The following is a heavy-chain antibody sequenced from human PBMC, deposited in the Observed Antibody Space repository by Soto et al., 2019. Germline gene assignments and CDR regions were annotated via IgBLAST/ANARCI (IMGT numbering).Heavy chain of an antibody. CDR2: MNPNSGNT. CDR3: ARRRAYYYDSSGYLYYYGMDV. D-gene: IGHD3-22*01. J-gene: IGHJ6*02. CDR1: GYTFTSYD. V-gene: IGHV1-8*01. Sequence: VKVSCKASGYTFTSYDINWVRQATGQGLEWMGWMNPNSGNTGYAQKFQGRVTMTRNTSISTAYMELSSLRSEDTAVYYCARRRAYYYDSSGYLYYYGMDVWGQGTTVTVSS.